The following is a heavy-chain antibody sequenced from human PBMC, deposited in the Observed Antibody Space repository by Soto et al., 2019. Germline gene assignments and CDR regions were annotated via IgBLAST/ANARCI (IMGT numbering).Heavy chain of an antibody. CDR3: ARTRDSYYFDY. Sequence: EVPLVESGGGLVQPGGSLRLSCAASGFTFSSYAMHWVRQAPGKGLEYVLAISSNGGSTYYANSVKGRFTIYRDNSTTTLYLQMGRLRAEDMAVYYCARTRDSYYFDYWGQGTLVTVSS. D-gene: IGHD6-6*01. V-gene: IGHV3-64*01. CDR1: GFTFSSYA. CDR2: ISSNGGST. J-gene: IGHJ4*02.